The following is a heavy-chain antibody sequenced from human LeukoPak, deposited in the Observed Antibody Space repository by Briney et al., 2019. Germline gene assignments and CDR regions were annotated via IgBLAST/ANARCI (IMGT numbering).Heavy chain of an antibody. V-gene: IGHV4-30-4*08. Sequence: PSQTLSLTCTVSGGSITSGDYFWTWIRQPPGKGLEWIGYIYYSGSTYYNPSLKSRVTISVDTSKNQFSLKLSSVTAADTAVYYCVREYVGNYFDYWGQGTLVTVSS. J-gene: IGHJ4*02. CDR3: VREYVGNYFDY. CDR2: IYYSGST. CDR1: GGSITSGDYF. D-gene: IGHD1-26*01.